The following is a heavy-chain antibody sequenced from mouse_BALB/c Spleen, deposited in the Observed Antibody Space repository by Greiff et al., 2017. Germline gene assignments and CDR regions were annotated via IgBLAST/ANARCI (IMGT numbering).Heavy chain of an antibody. V-gene: IGHV5-6-3*01. D-gene: IGHD1-1*01. CDR1: GFTFSSYG. CDR2: INSNGGST. Sequence: VQLKESGGGLVQPGGSLKLSCAASGFTFSSYGMSWVRQTPDKRLELVATINSNGGSTYYPDSVKGRFTISRDNAKNTLYLQMSSLKSEDTAMYYCARDLYGGFAYWGQGTLVTVSA. J-gene: IGHJ3*01. CDR3: ARDLYGGFAY.